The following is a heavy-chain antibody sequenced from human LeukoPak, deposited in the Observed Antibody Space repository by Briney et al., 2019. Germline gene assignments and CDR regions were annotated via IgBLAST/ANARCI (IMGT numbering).Heavy chain of an antibody. Sequence: SETLSLTCTVSGGSIDGSTGHWGWIRQPPGKGLEWIGSIFYRGSPYYNPSLNSRVTISIDRSKSQFSLELTSVTAADTAVYYCARDGCSSTSCPHYAMDVWGQGTTVTVSS. CDR2: IFYRGSP. D-gene: IGHD2-2*01. V-gene: IGHV4-39*07. CDR3: ARDGCSSTSCPHYAMDV. CDR1: GGSIDGSTGH. J-gene: IGHJ6*02.